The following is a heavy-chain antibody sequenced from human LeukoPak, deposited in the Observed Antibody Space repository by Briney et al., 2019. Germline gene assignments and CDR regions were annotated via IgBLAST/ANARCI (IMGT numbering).Heavy chain of an antibody. CDR1: GGTFSSYA. Sequence: SVKVSCKASGGTFSSYAISWVRQAPGQGLEWMGGIIPIFGTANYAQKFQGRVTITTDESTSTAYMELSSLRSEDTAVYYCARTYREKSDFDIWGQGTMVTVSS. V-gene: IGHV1-69*05. CDR3: ARTYREKSDFDI. CDR2: IIPIFGTA. D-gene: IGHD3-16*02. J-gene: IGHJ3*02.